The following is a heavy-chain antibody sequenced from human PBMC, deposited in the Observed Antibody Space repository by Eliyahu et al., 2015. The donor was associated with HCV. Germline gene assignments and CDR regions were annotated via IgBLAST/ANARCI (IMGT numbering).Heavy chain of an antibody. J-gene: IGHJ5*02. V-gene: IGHV3-23*01. CDR3: AKGNSAGFWRGFTNWFDP. CDR2: XSGSGGST. D-gene: IGHD3-3*01. CDR1: GFTXXSXA. Sequence: EVQLLESGGGLVQPGGSLXLSCAASGFTXXSXAXSWVRQXPGKGLEWVSAXSGSGGSTYYADSVKGRFTISRDNXKNTLYLQMNSLRAEDTAVYYCAKGNSAGFWRGFTNWFDPWGQGTLVTVSS.